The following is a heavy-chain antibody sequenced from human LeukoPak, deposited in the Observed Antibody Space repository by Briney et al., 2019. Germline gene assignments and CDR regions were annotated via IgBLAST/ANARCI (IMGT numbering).Heavy chain of an antibody. V-gene: IGHV3-23*01. D-gene: IGHD4-23*01. Sequence: GGSLRLSCAASGFAFSTSAMSWVRQAPGKGLEWVSTINRSGGYTYYADSVKGRFTISGDNSKNTLFLQMNSLSAEDTAVYYCAKDLGGNLGRLDYWGQGTLVTVSS. CDR3: AKDLGGNLGRLDY. J-gene: IGHJ4*02. CDR1: GFAFSTSA. CDR2: INRSGGYT.